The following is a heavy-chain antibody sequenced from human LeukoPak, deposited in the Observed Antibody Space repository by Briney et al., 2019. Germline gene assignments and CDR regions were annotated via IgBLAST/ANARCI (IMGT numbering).Heavy chain of an antibody. CDR1: GFTFSNYD. Sequence: PGGSLRLSCEASGFTFSNYDMIWVRQAPGKGLEWVSIISGSGGSTYYGDSVKGRFTISRDNSKNTLYLQMNSLRAEDTATYYCVKKGCSWSPRFDPWGQGTLVTVSS. V-gene: IGHV3-23*01. CDR2: ISGSGGST. D-gene: IGHD6-13*01. J-gene: IGHJ5*02. CDR3: VKKGCSWSPRFDP.